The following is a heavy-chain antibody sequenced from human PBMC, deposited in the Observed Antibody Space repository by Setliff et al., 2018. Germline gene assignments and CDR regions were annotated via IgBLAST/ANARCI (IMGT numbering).Heavy chain of an antibody. CDR3: AKDPNGDYVGAFDS. Sequence: GGSLRLSCAASGFTFTHYAMSWVRQAPGKGLEWVSTLSVSASGTYYADSVKGRFTISRDNSKTTVFLQMSSLRVEDTAVYYCAKDPNGDYVGAFDSWGRGTLVTVSS. CDR2: LSVSASGT. V-gene: IGHV3-23*01. D-gene: IGHD2-21*02. J-gene: IGHJ5*01. CDR1: GFTFTHYA.